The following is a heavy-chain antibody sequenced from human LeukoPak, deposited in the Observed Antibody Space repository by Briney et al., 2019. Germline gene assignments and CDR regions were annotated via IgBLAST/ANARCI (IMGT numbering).Heavy chain of an antibody. CDR2: IWYDGSNE. J-gene: IGHJ6*03. Sequence: GGSLRLSCAASGFTFSSHGMHWVRQAPGKGLDWVALIWYDGSNEYYADSVKGRFTISRDNSKNTLYLQVDSLRAEDTAVYYCARAGIVGLYYYYMDVWGKGTTVTVSS. CDR3: ARAGIVGLYYYYMDV. CDR1: GFTFSSHG. D-gene: IGHD2-21*01. V-gene: IGHV3-33*01.